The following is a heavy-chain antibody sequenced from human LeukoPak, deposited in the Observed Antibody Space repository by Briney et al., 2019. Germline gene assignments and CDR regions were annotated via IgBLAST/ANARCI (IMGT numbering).Heavy chain of an antibody. CDR3: ARVRCSSTSCYIYMDV. D-gene: IGHD2-2*02. J-gene: IGHJ6*03. Sequence: ASVKVSCKASGYTFTSYGISWVRQAPGQGLEWMGWISAYNGNTNYAQKLQGRVTMTTDTSTSTAYMELRSLRSDDTAVYYCARVRCSSTSCYIYMDVWGKGTTVTVSS. V-gene: IGHV1-18*01. CDR1: GYTFTSYG. CDR2: ISAYNGNT.